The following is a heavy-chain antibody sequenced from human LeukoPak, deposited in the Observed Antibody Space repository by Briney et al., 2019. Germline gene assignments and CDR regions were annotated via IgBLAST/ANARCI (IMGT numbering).Heavy chain of an antibody. CDR1: GFTFTNYA. D-gene: IGHD5-18*01. V-gene: IGHV3-23*01. J-gene: IGHJ3*02. CDR2: ISASARSA. CDR3: AKDQRSGEYNYGWGPFDT. Sequence: GGSLRLSCEVSGFTFTNYAMNWVRQAPGKGLEWVSSISASARSAVYGDSVKGRFTISRVNAENTLYLQMNSLRADDTAIYYCAKDQRSGEYNYGWGPFDTWGQGTMVAVSS.